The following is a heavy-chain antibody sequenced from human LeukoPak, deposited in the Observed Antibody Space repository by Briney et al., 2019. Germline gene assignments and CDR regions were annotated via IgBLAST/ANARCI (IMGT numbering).Heavy chain of an antibody. Sequence: SETLSLTCSVSGYSISRAFHWGWIRQTPEKGLEWIGSIYRSVTTYYSPSLNSRVTISVDTSKNQFSLRLRSVTAADTAVYYCARAGAYCSGGNCYSDYWGPGTLVTVSS. V-gene: IGHV4-38-2*02. CDR3: ARAGAYCSGGNCYSDY. D-gene: IGHD2-15*01. J-gene: IGHJ4*02. CDR2: IYRSVTT. CDR1: GYSISRAFH.